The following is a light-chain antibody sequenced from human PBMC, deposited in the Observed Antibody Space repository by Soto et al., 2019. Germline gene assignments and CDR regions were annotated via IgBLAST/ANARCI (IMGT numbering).Light chain of an antibody. CDR2: GAS. Sequence: EIVLTQSPGTLSLSPGERATLSCRASQSLSSSYLAWYQQKPGQAPRLLIYGASSSATDIPDRFSGSASGTDLTLTISRLEPEDFALYYCQQYGIPPFTFGHGTKLEIK. CDR3: QQYGIPPFT. J-gene: IGKJ2*01. CDR1: QSLSSSY. V-gene: IGKV3-20*01.